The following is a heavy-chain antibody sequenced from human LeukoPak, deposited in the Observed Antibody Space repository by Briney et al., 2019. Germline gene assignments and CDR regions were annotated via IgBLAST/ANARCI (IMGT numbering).Heavy chain of an antibody. CDR2: IYLGDSDT. D-gene: IGHD6-6*01. CDR1: GYSFTNYW. J-gene: IGHJ2*01. Sequence: GESLMISCKGSGYSFTNYWIGCVRPMPGRGLEWMGIIYLGDSDTRYSPSFQGQVTISADKSISTAYLQWSSLKASDTAIYYCARGYSSSSGPGYFDLWGRGTLVTVFS. CDR3: ARGYSSSSGPGYFDL. V-gene: IGHV5-51*01.